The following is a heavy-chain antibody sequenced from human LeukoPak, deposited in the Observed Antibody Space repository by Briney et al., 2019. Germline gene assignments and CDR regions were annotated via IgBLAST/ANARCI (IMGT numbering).Heavy chain of an antibody. D-gene: IGHD6-6*01. CDR1: GFTFDDYV. Sequence: PGGSLRLSCAASGFTFDDYVLHWVRQAPGKGLEWVSLMSGDGVFAYYADSVKGRFTVSRDNSRNSLYLHMNSMRTEDTALYYCAKAYSSSSSGYFDYWGQGTLVTVSS. V-gene: IGHV3-43*02. CDR3: AKAYSSSSSGYFDY. CDR2: MSGDGVFA. J-gene: IGHJ4*02.